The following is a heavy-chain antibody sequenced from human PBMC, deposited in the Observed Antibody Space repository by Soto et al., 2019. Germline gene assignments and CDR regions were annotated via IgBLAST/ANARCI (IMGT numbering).Heavy chain of an antibody. CDR2: ISSSSSYI. D-gene: IGHD6-6*01. Sequence: GGSLRLSCAASGFTFSSYSMNWVRQAPGKGLEWVSSISSSSSYIYYADSVKGRFTISRDNAKNSLYLQMNSLRAEDTAVYYCARVADSSSFYYYYMDVWGKGTTVTVSS. J-gene: IGHJ6*03. V-gene: IGHV3-21*01. CDR1: GFTFSSYS. CDR3: ARVADSSSFYYYYMDV.